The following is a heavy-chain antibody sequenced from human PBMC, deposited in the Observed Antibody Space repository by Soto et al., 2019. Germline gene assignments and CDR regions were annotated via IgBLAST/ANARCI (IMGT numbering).Heavy chain of an antibody. Sequence: GGSLRLSCAASGFTFSSYWMHWVRQAPGKGLVWVSRINSDGSSTSYADSVKGRFTISRDNAKNTLYLQMNSLRAEDTAVYYCARDGVAVAGHYYYGMDVWGQGTKVTVSS. D-gene: IGHD6-19*01. CDR1: GFTFSSYW. V-gene: IGHV3-74*01. CDR3: ARDGVAVAGHYYYGMDV. J-gene: IGHJ6*02. CDR2: INSDGSST.